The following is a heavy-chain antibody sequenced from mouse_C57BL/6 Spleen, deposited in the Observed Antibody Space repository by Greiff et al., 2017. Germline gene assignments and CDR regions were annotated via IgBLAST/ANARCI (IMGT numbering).Heavy chain of an antibody. V-gene: IGHV1-69*01. CDR3: ARKGLTGTDAMDY. CDR1: GYTFTSYW. D-gene: IGHD4-1*01. Sequence: VQLQQPGAELVMPGASVKLSCKASGYTFTSYWMHWVKLRPGQGLEWIGEIDPSDSYTNYNQKFKGKSTLTVDKSSSTAYMQLSSLTSEDSAVYYCARKGLTGTDAMDYWGQGTSVTVSS. J-gene: IGHJ4*01. CDR2: IDPSDSYT.